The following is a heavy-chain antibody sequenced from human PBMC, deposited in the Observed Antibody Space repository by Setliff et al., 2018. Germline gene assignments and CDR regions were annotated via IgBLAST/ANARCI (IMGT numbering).Heavy chain of an antibody. CDR2: ITTYNGDT. Sequence: AASVKVSCKASGYTFTNYGISWVRQAPGQGLAWMGWITTYNGDTNYAQKLQGRVTMTTDTSTSTAYMELRSLRSDDTAVYYCARGGQLAPFDYWGQGTLVTVS. CDR1: GYTFTNYG. J-gene: IGHJ4*02. V-gene: IGHV1-18*01. CDR3: ARGGQLAPFDY.